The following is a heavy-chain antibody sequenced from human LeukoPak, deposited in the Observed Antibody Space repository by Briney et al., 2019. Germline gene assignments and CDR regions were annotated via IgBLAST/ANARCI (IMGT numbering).Heavy chain of an antibody. CDR2: IYHSGST. CDR1: GGSISSSSYY. J-gene: IGHJ4*02. D-gene: IGHD2-8*01. V-gene: IGHV4-39*07. Sequence: PSETLSLTCTVSGGSISSSSYYWGWIRQPPGKGLEWIGSIYHSGSTYYNPSLKSRVTISVDTSKNQFSLRMSSVTAADTAVYYCARPIVGCTDGVCYKGHVFWGQGTLVTVS. CDR3: ARPIVGCTDGVCYKGHVF.